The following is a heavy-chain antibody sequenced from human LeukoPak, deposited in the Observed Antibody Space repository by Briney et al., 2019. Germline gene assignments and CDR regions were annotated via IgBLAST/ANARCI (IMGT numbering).Heavy chain of an antibody. Sequence: SQTLSLTCTVSGGSISSGSYYWSWIRQPAGKGLESIGRIYTSGNTNYNPSLKSRVTISVDTSKNQFSLKLSSVTAADTAVYYCARDYYDSSAYQYYFDYCGQGALVTVSS. CDR2: IYTSGNT. J-gene: IGHJ4*02. V-gene: IGHV4-61*02. D-gene: IGHD3-22*01. CDR1: GGSISSGSYY. CDR3: ARDYYDSSAYQYYFDY.